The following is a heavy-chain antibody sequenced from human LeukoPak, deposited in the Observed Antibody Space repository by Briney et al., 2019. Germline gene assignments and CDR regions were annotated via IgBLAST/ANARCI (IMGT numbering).Heavy chain of an antibody. V-gene: IGHV3-73*01. CDR2: IRSKANSYAT. D-gene: IGHD1-26*01. J-gene: IGHJ4*02. Sequence: PGGSLRLSCAASGFTFSSYGMSWVRQASGKGLEWVGRIRSKANSYATAYAASVKGRFTISRDDSKNTAYLQMNSLKTEDTAVYYCTSVVWEPRGDYWGQGTLVTVSS. CDR1: GFTFSSYG. CDR3: TSVVWEPRGDY.